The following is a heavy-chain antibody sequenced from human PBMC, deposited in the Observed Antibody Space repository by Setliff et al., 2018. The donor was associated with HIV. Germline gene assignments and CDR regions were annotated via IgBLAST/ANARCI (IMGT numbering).Heavy chain of an antibody. V-gene: IGHV4-61*03. J-gene: IGHJ4*02. CDR3: ARHGLAGATVDY. CDR1: GGSISNSRYY. CDR2: VYYNGNI. Sequence: SETLSLTCTVSGGSISNSRYYWSWIRQPPGKGLEWIGYVYYNGNINYNPSLRSRVTLSVDTSRNHFSLKLSSVTAADTAVYYCARHGLAGATVDYWGQGTLVTVSS. D-gene: IGHD1-26*01.